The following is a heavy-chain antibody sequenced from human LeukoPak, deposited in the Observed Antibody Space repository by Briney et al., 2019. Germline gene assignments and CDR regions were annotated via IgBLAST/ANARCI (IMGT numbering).Heavy chain of an antibody. CDR3: AKMKGHPLPKSYMAV. Sequence: GGSLRLSCAASGFTFSGFAMSCVRRTPGKGLEWVSGISGRGDNTLYADSVKGRLTISRDNSKNILYLEMNSLRGADTAIYYCAKMKGHPLPKSYMAVWGQGTTVTVSS. CDR2: ISGRGDNT. CDR1: GFTFSGFA. V-gene: IGHV3-23*01. J-gene: IGHJ6*01.